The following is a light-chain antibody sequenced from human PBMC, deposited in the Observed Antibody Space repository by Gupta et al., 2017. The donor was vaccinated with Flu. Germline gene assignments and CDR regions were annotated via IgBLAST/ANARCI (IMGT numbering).Light chain of an antibody. CDR2: GAS. Sequence: KSSQSVLYSSNNKNYLAWYQQKPGQPPKLLIYGASTRESGVPDRFSGSGSWTDFTLTISSLQAEDVAVYYCQQYYSTPPVTFGGGTKVEIK. V-gene: IGKV4-1*01. J-gene: IGKJ4*01. CDR1: QSVLYSSNNKNY. CDR3: QQYYSTPPVT.